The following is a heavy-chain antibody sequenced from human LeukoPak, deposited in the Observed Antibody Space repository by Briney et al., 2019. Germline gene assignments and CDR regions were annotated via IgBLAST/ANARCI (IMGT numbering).Heavy chain of an antibody. CDR1: GFTFSSYG. V-gene: IGHV3-30*03. CDR3: ARGYSSGLHFDY. D-gene: IGHD6-19*01. CDR2: ISYDGSNK. J-gene: IGHJ4*02. Sequence: GGSLRLSCAASGFTFSSYGMHWVRQAPGKGLEWVAVISYDGSNKYYAESVKGRFTISRDNAKNTLYLQMNSLRAEDTAVYYCARGYSSGLHFDYWGQGTLVTVSS.